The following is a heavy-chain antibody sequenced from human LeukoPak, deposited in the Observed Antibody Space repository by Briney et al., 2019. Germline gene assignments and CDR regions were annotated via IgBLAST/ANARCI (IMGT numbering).Heavy chain of an antibody. V-gene: IGHV4-59*12. D-gene: IGHD5-18*01. CDR2: IYYSGST. J-gene: IGHJ5*02. CDR1: GGSISSYY. Sequence: SETLSLTCTVSGGSISSYYWSWIRQPPGKGLEWIGYIYYSGSTNYNPSLKSRVTISVDTSKNQFSLKLTSVTAADTAVYYCASLDTAMVVQLNWFDPWGQGTLVTVSS. CDR3: ASLDTAMVVQLNWFDP.